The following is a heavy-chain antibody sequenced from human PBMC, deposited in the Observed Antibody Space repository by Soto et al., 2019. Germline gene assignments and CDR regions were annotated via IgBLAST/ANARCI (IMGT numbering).Heavy chain of an antibody. D-gene: IGHD6-19*01. J-gene: IGHJ5*02. CDR2: IDSSGEK. Sequence: QVTLKESGPVLVKPTETLTLRCTVSGLSISDSEMGVSWIRQPPGKALEWLAHIDSSGEKSYRTFLKSRLTISKDTSKSQIVLIMTKMDPADTGTYYCARRHLAVAVSPWFDPWGQGILVTVSS. CDR1: GLSISDSEMG. CDR3: ARRHLAVAVSPWFDP. V-gene: IGHV2-26*01.